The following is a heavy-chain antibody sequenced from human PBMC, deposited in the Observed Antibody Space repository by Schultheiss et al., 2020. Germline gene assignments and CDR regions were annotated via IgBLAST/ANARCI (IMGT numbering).Heavy chain of an antibody. Sequence: SQTLSLTCAVSGGSISSSSYYWGWIRQPPGKGLEWIGEIYHSGSTNYNPSLKSRVTISVDTSKNQFSLKLSSVTAADTAVYYCAREIGEVVIKPFAPRTNRDWYFDLWGRGTLVTVSS. CDR2: IYHSGST. V-gene: IGHV4-39*07. J-gene: IGHJ2*01. CDR1: GGSISSSSYY. D-gene: IGHD2-21*01. CDR3: AREIGEVVIKPFAPRTNRDWYFDL.